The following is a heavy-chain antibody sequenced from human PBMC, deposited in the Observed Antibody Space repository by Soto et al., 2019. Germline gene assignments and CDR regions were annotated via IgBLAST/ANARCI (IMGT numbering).Heavy chain of an antibody. CDR2: ISSSATV. J-gene: IGHJ4*02. V-gene: IGHV3-48*02. CDR3: ARRGYSGYPFDC. Sequence: EVQLVESGGGLVQPGGSLRLSCAASGFTFSSYSMNWVRQAPGEGLEWISYISSSATVYYADSVRGRFTISRDNAKNSLYLQMNSLRDEDTAVYYCARRGYSGYPFDCWGQGALVTVSS. CDR1: GFTFSSYS. D-gene: IGHD5-12*01.